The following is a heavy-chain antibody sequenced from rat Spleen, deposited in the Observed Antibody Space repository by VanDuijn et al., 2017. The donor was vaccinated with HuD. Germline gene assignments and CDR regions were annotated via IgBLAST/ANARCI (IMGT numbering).Heavy chain of an antibody. CDR1: GFTFSDYY. Sequence: EVQLVESDGGLVQPGRSLKLSCVASGFTFSDYYMAWVRQAPTTGLEWVAIISYDGSRTYYRDSVKGRFTISRDNAKSTLYLQMDSLRSEDTATYYCATLRWGDYWGQGVMVTVSS. CDR2: ISYDGSRT. J-gene: IGHJ2*01. V-gene: IGHV5-29*01. D-gene: IGHD5-1*01. CDR3: ATLRWGDY.